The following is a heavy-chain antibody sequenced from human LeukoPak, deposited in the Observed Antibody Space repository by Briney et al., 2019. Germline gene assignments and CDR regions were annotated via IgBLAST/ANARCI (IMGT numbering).Heavy chain of an antibody. Sequence: GASVKVSCKASGYTFTGYYMHWVRQAPGQGLEWMGWINPNSGGTNYAQKFQGRVTMTRDTSISTASMELSRLRSDDTAVYYCARDSSNYDILTGYYNWFDPWGQGTLVTVSS. J-gene: IGHJ5*02. CDR3: ARDSSNYDILTGYYNWFDP. D-gene: IGHD3-9*01. V-gene: IGHV1-2*02. CDR1: GYTFTGYY. CDR2: INPNSGGT.